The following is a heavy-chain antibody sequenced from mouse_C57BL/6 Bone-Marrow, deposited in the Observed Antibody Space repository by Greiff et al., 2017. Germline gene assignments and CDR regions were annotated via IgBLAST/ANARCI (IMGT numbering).Heavy chain of an antibody. CDR1: GFTFSSST. J-gene: IGHJ1*03. CDR3: ARQVTTVLATKYFDV. V-gene: IGHV5-9*01. Sequence: DVLLVESGGGLVKPGGSLKLSCAASGFTFSSSTMSLVRHTPEKRLQWVSAISGGGGNTYYPDSVKGRFTISRDNDKNILYLKMSSLRSEDTALYYCARQVTTVLATKYFDVWGTGTTVTVSS. D-gene: IGHD1-1*01. CDR2: ISGGGGNT.